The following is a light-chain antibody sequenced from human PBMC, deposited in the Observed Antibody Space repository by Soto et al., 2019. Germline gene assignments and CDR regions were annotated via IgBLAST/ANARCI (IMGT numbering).Light chain of an antibody. CDR2: ANT. Sequence: QSVLTQPPSVSGAPGQRVTISCTGSSSNIGATSDVHWYQQLPGTAPKLLIYANTNRPSGVPDRFSGSKSGTSASLAITGLQAEDEADYYCQSYDSSLSGYVFGPGTKLTVL. CDR1: SSNIGATSD. J-gene: IGLJ1*01. V-gene: IGLV1-40*01. CDR3: QSYDSSLSGYV.